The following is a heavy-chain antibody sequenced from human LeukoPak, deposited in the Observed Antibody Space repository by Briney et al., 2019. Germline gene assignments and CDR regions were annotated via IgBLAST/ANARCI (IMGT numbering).Heavy chain of an antibody. J-gene: IGHJ4*02. CDR2: IKSKTDGGTT. CDR1: GFTFSNVW. CDR3: AKDSDEYQLLLQLTVLDY. V-gene: IGHV3-15*01. Sequence: GGSLRLSCAASGFTFSNVWMSWVRQAPGKGLEWVGRIKSKTDGGTTDYAAPVRGRFTISRDDSRNTLYLQMNSLRAEDTAVYYCAKDSDEYQLLLQLTVLDYWGQGTLVTVSS. D-gene: IGHD2-2*01.